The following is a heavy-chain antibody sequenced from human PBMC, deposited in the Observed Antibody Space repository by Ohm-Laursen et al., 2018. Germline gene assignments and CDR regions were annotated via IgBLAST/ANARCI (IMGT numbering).Heavy chain of an antibody. J-gene: IGHJ4*02. V-gene: IGHV4-59*07. CDR1: GGSISSYY. Sequence: SDTLSLTCAVSGGSISSYYWSWTRQPPGKGLEWIGYIYYSGSTNYNPSLKSRVTISVDTSKNQFSLKLSSVTAADTAVYYCARGEAVAATRDWGQGTLVTVSS. CDR3: ARGEAVAATRD. CDR2: IYYSGST. D-gene: IGHD6-19*01.